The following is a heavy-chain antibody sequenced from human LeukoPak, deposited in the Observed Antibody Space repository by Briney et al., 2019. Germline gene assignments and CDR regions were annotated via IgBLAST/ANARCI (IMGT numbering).Heavy chain of an antibody. CDR3: ARAHCSSTSCYDAFDI. CDR2: IYYSGST. V-gene: IGHV4-59*01. D-gene: IGHD2-2*01. CDR1: GGSISSYY. Sequence: SETLSLTCTVSGGSISSYYWSWIRRPPGKGLEWIGYIYYSGSTNYNPSLKSRVTISVDTSKNQFSLKLSSVTAADTAVYYCARAHCSSTSCYDAFDIWGQGTMVTVSS. J-gene: IGHJ3*02.